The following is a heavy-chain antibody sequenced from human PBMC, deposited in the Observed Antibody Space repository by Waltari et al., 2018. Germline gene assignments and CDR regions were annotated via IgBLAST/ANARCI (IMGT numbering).Heavy chain of an antibody. CDR2: INTDGSST. V-gene: IGHV3-74*01. Sequence: EVQLVESGGGLVQPGGSLRLSFAASGFTFLSYWLHWVRQVQGKGLGGFSRINTDGSSTSYADSVKGRFTISRDNAKNTLYLQMNSLRAEDTAVYYCARDPYGYYGSGSYFDYWGQGTLVTVSS. CDR1: GFTFLSYW. D-gene: IGHD3-10*01. J-gene: IGHJ4*02. CDR3: ARDPYGYYGSGSYFDY.